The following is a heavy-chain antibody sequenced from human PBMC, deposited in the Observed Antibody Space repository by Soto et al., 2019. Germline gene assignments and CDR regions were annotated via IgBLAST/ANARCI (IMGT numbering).Heavy chain of an antibody. Sequence: LRLSCAASGFTVSSNYMSWVRQAPGKGLEWVSVIYSGGSTYYADSVKGRFTISRDNSKNTLYLQMNSLRAEDTAVYYCARAGWFGEFIFDYWGQGTLVTVSS. CDR2: IYSGGST. J-gene: IGHJ4*02. V-gene: IGHV3-66*01. CDR1: GFTVSSNY. D-gene: IGHD3-10*01. CDR3: ARAGWFGEFIFDY.